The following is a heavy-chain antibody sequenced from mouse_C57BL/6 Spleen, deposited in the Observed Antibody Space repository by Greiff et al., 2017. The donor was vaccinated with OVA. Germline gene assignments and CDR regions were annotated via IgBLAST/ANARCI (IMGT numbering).Heavy chain of an antibody. CDR2: ISDGGSYT. CDR1: GFTFSSYA. CDR3: ATRDGSFHWYFDV. Sequence: EVHLVESGGGLVKPGGSLKLSCAASGFTFSSYAMSWVRQTPEKRLEWVATISDGGSYTYYPDNVKGRFTISRDNAKNNLYLQMSHLKSEDTAMYYCATRDGSFHWYFDVWGTGTTVTVSS. V-gene: IGHV5-4*01. D-gene: IGHD1-1*01. J-gene: IGHJ1*03.